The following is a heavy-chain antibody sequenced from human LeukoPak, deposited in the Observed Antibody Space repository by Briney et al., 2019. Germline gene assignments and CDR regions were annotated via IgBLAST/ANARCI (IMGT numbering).Heavy chain of an antibody. Sequence: SETLSLTCTVSGGSIRSSYYYWGWIRQPPGKGLEWIGSIYDSGSTYYNPSLKSRVTISVDTSKNQFSLKLNSVTAADTAVYYCARVGGTNHYYYGMDVWGQGTLVTVSS. CDR1: GGSIRSSYYY. J-gene: IGHJ6*02. CDR2: IYDSGST. D-gene: IGHD1-26*01. V-gene: IGHV4-39*01. CDR3: ARVGGTNHYYYGMDV.